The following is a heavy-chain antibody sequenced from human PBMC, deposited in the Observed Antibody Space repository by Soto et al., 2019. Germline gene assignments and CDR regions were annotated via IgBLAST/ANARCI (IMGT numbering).Heavy chain of an antibody. Sequence: QVQLVESGGGVVQPGTSLTLSCAASGFTFSHHLMHWVRQTPGKGLEWMTFISRDGSNAYYADSVKGRFNISRDNSRNTLYLEMNSLRVEETAVYYCARDDDGWSACALGYWGQGTPVIVSS. J-gene: IGHJ4*02. V-gene: IGHV3-30-3*01. CDR2: ISRDGSNA. CDR3: ARDDDGWSACALGY. CDR1: GFTFSHHL. D-gene: IGHD3-3*01.